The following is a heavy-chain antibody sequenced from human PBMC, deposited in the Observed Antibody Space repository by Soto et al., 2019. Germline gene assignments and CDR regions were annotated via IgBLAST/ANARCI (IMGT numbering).Heavy chain of an antibody. CDR1: GFTFTRDS. V-gene: IGHV3-21*06. CDR3: AIETEDLTSNFDF. Sequence: EVQLVESGGGLVKPGGSLRLSCAASGFTFTRDSMNWVRQAPVKGLEWVSSISSTTNNISYGDSMKGRYTISRDNAKNSLHMEMNSLRSEVTAVYCWAIETEDLTSNFDFWCQGALVTVSS. J-gene: IGHJ4*02. CDR2: ISSTTNNI. D-gene: IGHD7-27*01.